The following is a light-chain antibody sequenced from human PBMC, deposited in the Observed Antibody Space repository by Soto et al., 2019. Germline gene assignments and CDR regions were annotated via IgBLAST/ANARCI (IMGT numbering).Light chain of an antibody. CDR1: NSDVGSYDL. J-gene: IGLJ1*01. Sequence: SAITHPTPLSWPPGQSIVICCDGSNSDVGSYDLVSWYLQYPGKAPKVIIFEGTRRPSGVSDRFSGSKSGNTASLTISGLQTEDEADYYCCSYAGSRTYVFGPGTKVTAL. V-gene: IGLV2-23*01. CDR2: EGT. CDR3: CSYAGSRTYV.